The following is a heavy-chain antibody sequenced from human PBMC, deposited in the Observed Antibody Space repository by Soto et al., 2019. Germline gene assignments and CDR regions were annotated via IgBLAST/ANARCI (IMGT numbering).Heavy chain of an antibody. D-gene: IGHD3-16*01. Sequence: PSETLSLTCTVSGGSISSYYWSWIRQPAGKGLEWIGRIYTSGSTNYNPSLKSRVTMSVDTSKNQFSLKLSSVTAADTAVYYCARDFLGGGGYYYYSYGMAVGGQGTTVTVPS. CDR1: GGSISSYY. CDR3: ARDFLGGGGYYYYSYGMAV. J-gene: IGHJ6*02. CDR2: IYTSGST. V-gene: IGHV4-4*07.